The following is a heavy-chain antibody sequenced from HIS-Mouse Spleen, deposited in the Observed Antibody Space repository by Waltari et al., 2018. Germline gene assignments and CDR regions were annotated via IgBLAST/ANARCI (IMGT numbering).Heavy chain of an antibody. CDR1: GFTSRSYA. Sequence: QVQLVESGGGVVQPGRSLRLYCADSGFTSRSYAMHWVRQAPGKGLEWVAVISYDGSNKYYADSVKGRFTISRDNSKNTLYLQMNSLRAEDTAVYYCARGGIAARPKAFDIWGQGTMVTVSS. J-gene: IGHJ3*02. CDR3: ARGGIAARPKAFDI. CDR2: ISYDGSNK. D-gene: IGHD6-6*01. V-gene: IGHV3-30*04.